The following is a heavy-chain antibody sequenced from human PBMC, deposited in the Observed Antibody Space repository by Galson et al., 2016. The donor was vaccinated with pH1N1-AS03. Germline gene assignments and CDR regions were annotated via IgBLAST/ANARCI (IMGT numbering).Heavy chain of an antibody. CDR2: IIPIFGSP. CDR1: GVTFSTFS. D-gene: IGHD2-2*02. CDR3: AKEGLEIPLGWFDP. V-gene: IGHV1-69*13. J-gene: IGHJ5*02. Sequence: SVKVSCKAYGVTFSTFSITWVRQAPGQGLEWMGRIIPIFGSPQYNEKFQDRVTITADEPTNTVFMGLSSLTSDDTAFYYCAKEGLEIPLGWFDPWGQGTLVTVSS.